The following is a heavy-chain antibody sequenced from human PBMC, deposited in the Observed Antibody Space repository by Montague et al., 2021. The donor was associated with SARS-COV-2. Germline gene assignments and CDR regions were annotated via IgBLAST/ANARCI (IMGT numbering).Heavy chain of an antibody. V-gene: IGHV4-4*07. CDR1: GDSITCFY. CDR2: VSSSGST. D-gene: IGHD4-23*01. CDR3: ARDVVNHLGNFDY. Sequence: SETLSLTCTVSGDSITCFYWSWIRQPAGKGLEWIGRVSSSGSTNYNPSLRSRVSMSVDTSKSQFSLKLSSVTAADTAVYYCARDVVNHLGNFDYWGRGTLVTVSS. J-gene: IGHJ4*02.